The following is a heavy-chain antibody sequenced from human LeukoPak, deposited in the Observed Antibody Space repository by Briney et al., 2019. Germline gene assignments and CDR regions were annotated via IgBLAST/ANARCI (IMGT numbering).Heavy chain of an antibody. CDR2: IYYRGGT. Sequence: SETLSLTCTVSGGSISSYYWSWIRQPPGKGLEWIGNIYYRGGTNYNPSLKSRLTISVDTSKNQFSLKLSSVTAADTAVYYCARRLARGGWFDPWGQGTLVTVSS. J-gene: IGHJ5*02. CDR1: GGSISSYY. D-gene: IGHD2-21*01. CDR3: ARRLARGGWFDP. V-gene: IGHV4-59*08.